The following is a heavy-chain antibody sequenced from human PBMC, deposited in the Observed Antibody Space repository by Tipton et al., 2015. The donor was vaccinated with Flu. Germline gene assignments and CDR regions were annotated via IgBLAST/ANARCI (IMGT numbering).Heavy chain of an antibody. CDR2: MYARGIS. CDR3: AGRIATPGGFDS. Sequence: TLSLTCTVSGGSISSSDFFWNWIRQPAGKGLEWIGRMYARGISNYNPSLKSRVTMSVDTSKKQFSLNLMSVTAADTAVYYCAGRIATPGGFDSWGQGTLVTVSA. V-gene: IGHV4-61*02. J-gene: IGHJ4*02. CDR1: GGSISSSDFF. D-gene: IGHD6-13*01.